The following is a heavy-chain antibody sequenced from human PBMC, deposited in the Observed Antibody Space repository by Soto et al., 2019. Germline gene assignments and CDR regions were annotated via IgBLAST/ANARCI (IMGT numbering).Heavy chain of an antibody. Sequence: QVQLVESGGGVVQPGGSLRLSCAASGFTFSSYGMHWVRQAPGKGLEWVAVISYDGSNKYYADSVKGRFTISRDNSKNTLYLQMNSLRAEDTAVYYCAKESYWGQGTMVTVSS. CDR1: GFTFSSYG. CDR2: ISYDGSNK. D-gene: IGHD3-16*02. V-gene: IGHV3-30*18. CDR3: AKESY. J-gene: IGHJ3*01.